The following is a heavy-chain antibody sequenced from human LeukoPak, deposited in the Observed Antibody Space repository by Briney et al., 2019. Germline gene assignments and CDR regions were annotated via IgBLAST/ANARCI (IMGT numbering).Heavy chain of an antibody. D-gene: IGHD4-11*01. J-gene: IGHJ4*02. Sequence: GESLRLSCATSGFTFSSSTFGSYTMNWVRQAPGKGLEWVSSISSTGTYIYYTDSVKGRFTISRDIANSLLYLQMNSLRADDTAVYFCARDLDYSTGFDYWGQGTLVTVSS. CDR2: ISSTGTYI. CDR3: ARDLDYSTGFDY. CDR1: GFTFSSSTFGSYT. V-gene: IGHV3-21*01.